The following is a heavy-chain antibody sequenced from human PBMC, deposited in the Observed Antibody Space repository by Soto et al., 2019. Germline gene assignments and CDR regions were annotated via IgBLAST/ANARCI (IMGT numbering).Heavy chain of an antibody. CDR3: ARHEGNGNVWPLDY. D-gene: IGHD2-8*01. CDR2: IHYSGST. V-gene: IGHV4-59*04. CDR1: GGSITSSY. J-gene: IGHJ4*02. Sequence: SETLSLTCTVSGGSITSSYWSWIRRPPGKGLEWIGNIHYSGSTYYMPSLRSRVTLSVDTSKNQFSLRLTSVTAEDTAVYYCARHEGNGNVWPLDYWGQGILVTAPQ.